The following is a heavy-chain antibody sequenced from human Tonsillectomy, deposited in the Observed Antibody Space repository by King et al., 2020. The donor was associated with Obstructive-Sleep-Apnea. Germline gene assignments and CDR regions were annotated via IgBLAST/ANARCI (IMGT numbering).Heavy chain of an antibody. CDR1: GFTFSTYA. V-gene: IGHV3-23*04. CDR2: ISGRGGSP. Sequence: VQLVESGGGLVQPGGSLRLSCAVSGFTFSTYALSWVRQAPGKGLEWVSGISGRGGSPYYADSVEGGFTISRDNSKNTLYLQMNSLRAEDTAVYHCAKELHVGGSDWYPRAFDIWGQGTMVTVSS. D-gene: IGHD6-19*01. J-gene: IGHJ3*02. CDR3: AKELHVGGSDWYPRAFDI.